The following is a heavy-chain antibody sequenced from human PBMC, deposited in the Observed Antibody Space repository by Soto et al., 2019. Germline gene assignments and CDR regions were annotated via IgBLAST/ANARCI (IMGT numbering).Heavy chain of an antibody. D-gene: IGHD3-10*01. CDR1: GFTFSSYA. V-gene: IGHV3-23*01. Sequence: GGSLRLSCAASGFTFSSYAMSWVRQAPGKGLEWVSAISGSGGSTYYADSVKGRFTISRDNSKNTLYLQMNSLRAEDTAVYYCAKGQVGRLLWFGELLFFDYWGQGTLVTVSS. CDR3: AKGQVGRLLWFGELLFFDY. CDR2: ISGSGGST. J-gene: IGHJ4*02.